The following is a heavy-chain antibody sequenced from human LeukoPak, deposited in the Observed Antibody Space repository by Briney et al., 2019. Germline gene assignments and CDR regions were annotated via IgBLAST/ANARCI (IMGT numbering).Heavy chain of an antibody. D-gene: IGHD6-19*01. CDR1: GGSFIDYS. Sequence: SGTLSLTCAVYGGSFIDYSWSWIRQPPGKGLEWIGEINHSGSTNYNPSLKSRVTISVDTSKNQFSLKLSSVTAADTAVYYCARTGYSSGWLHFDYWGQGTLVTVSS. V-gene: IGHV4-34*01. J-gene: IGHJ4*02. CDR2: INHSGST. CDR3: ARTGYSSGWLHFDY.